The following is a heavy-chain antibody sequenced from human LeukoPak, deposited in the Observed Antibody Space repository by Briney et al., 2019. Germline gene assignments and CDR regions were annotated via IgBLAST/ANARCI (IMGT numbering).Heavy chain of an antibody. Sequence: GGSPRLSCVVSGFTFSNAWLSWVRQAPGKGLEWLGRIKSKTDGGTTDYAAPVKGRFTISRDDSKTTLYLQMNSLKTEDTAVYYCSIHYYDDSNGYYYYFHYWGQGTLVTVSS. CDR1: GFTFSNAW. V-gene: IGHV3-15*01. D-gene: IGHD3-22*01. J-gene: IGHJ4*02. CDR3: SIHYYDDSNGYYYYFHY. CDR2: IKSKTDGGTT.